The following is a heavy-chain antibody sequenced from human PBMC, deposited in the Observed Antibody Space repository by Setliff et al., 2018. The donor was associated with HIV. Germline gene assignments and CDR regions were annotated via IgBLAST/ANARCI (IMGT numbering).Heavy chain of an antibody. D-gene: IGHD3-3*01. J-gene: IGHJ3*01. Sequence: VKVSCKASGDTFSSYTLSWVRQAPGQSLEWMGRIIPTLNVANDAPKFQGRVTITADKSTSTVYMELSSLTSEDTAMYYCARDRGPNNSFWRGTKKTHAFDLWGQGTMVTVSS. V-gene: IGHV1-69*10. CDR2: IIPTLNVA. CDR3: ARDRGPNNSFWRGTKKTHAFDL. CDR1: GDTFSSYT.